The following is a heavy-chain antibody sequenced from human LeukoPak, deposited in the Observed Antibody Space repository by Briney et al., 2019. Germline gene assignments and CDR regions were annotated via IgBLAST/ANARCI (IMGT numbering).Heavy chain of an antibody. CDR2: IWYDGSEK. Sequence: PGTSLRLSCALSGYTFWQHHNLWVRQAPGKGLEWVGIIWYDGSEKYYADSVRGRFTISRDNSKNTAYLQMDSLRVEDTAVYYGAKDVGKTSLTSARGIVVWGHGTTVIVSS. CDR1: GYTFWQHH. D-gene: IGHD1-26*01. V-gene: IGHV3-33*06. J-gene: IGHJ6*02. CDR3: AKDVGKTSLTSARGIVV.